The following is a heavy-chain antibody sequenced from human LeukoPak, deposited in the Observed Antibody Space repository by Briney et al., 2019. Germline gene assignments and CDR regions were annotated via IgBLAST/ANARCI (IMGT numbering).Heavy chain of an antibody. Sequence: SETLSLTCTVSGGSFSSGSFYWSWIRQPPGKGLESIGYIYYSGRTNYNPSLKSRVTISVDTSKNQFSLKLSSVTAADTAVYYCARSPYSSGWYAFDIWGQGTMVTVSS. D-gene: IGHD6-19*01. J-gene: IGHJ3*02. V-gene: IGHV4-61*01. CDR1: GGSFSSGSFY. CDR3: ARSPYSSGWYAFDI. CDR2: IYYSGRT.